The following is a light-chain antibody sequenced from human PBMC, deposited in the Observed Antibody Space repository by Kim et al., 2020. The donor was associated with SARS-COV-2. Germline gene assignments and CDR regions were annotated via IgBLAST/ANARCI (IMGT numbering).Light chain of an antibody. CDR3: QSYDSSNQV. CDR1: GSSMASNY. V-gene: IGLV6-57*03. Sequence: GKPVTISCTRSGSSMASNYVQWYQQRPGSAPTTVIYEDNQRPSGVPDRFSGSIDSSSNSASLTISGLKTEDEADYYCQSYDSSNQVFGGGTKLTVL. CDR2: EDN. J-gene: IGLJ3*02.